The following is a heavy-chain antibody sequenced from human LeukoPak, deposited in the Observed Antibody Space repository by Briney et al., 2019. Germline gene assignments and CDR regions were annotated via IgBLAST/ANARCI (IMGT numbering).Heavy chain of an antibody. CDR3: ARKSRSKNNWFDP. D-gene: IGHD4-17*01. Sequence: SETLSLTCTVSGGSISSSSYYWGWIRQPPGKGLEWIGEINHSGSTNYNPSLKSRVTISVDTSKNQFSLKLSSVTAADTAVYYCARKSRSKNNWFDPWGQGTLVTVSS. J-gene: IGHJ5*02. V-gene: IGHV4-39*07. CDR2: INHSGST. CDR1: GGSISSSSYY.